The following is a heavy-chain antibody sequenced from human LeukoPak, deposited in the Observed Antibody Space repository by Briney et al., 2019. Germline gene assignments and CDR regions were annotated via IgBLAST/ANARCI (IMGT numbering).Heavy chain of an antibody. CDR2: IGTAGDT. Sequence: GGSLRLSCAASGFTFSSYDMHWVREATGKGLEWVSAIGTAGDTYYPGSVKGRLTISRENAKNSLYLQMNSLRAGDTAVYYCARSTGIDAFDIWGQGTMVTVSS. CDR1: GFTFSSYD. CDR3: ARSTGIDAFDI. D-gene: IGHD1-1*01. V-gene: IGHV3-13*01. J-gene: IGHJ3*02.